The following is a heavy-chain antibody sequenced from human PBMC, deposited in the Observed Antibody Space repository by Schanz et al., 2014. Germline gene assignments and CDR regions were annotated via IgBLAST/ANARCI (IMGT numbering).Heavy chain of an antibody. D-gene: IGHD2-15*01. J-gene: IGHJ6*02. CDR3: ARLVGPSFYYGMDV. CDR1: GGSISSGGYY. Sequence: QVQLQESGPGLVKPSQTLSLTCTVSGGSISSGGYYWSWIRQHPGKGLEWIGYIYDGGNTYYNPSLKSRVTMSIDTSENQFSLNLRSVTGADTAVYYCARLVGPSFYYGMDVWGQGTTVTVSS. V-gene: IGHV4-31*03. CDR2: IYDGGNT.